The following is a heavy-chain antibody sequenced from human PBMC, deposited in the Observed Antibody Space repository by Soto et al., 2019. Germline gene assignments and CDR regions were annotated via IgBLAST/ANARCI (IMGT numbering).Heavy chain of an antibody. J-gene: IGHJ4*02. CDR3: ARDQYYDFWSGYPILDY. CDR2: IKQDGSEK. D-gene: IGHD3-3*01. V-gene: IGHV3-7*01. Sequence: GGSLRLSCAASGFTFSSYWMSWVRQAPGKGLEWVANIKQDGSEKYYVDSVKGRFTISRDNAKNSLYLQMNSLRAEDTAVYYCARDQYYDFWSGYPILDYWGQGTLVTVSS. CDR1: GFTFSSYW.